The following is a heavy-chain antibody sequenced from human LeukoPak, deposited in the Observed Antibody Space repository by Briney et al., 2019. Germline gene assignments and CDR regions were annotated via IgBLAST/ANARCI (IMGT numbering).Heavy chain of an antibody. V-gene: IGHV2-26*01. D-gene: IGHD6-13*01. CDR2: IFSNDEK. CDR3: ARLYPYSSSPHYFDY. J-gene: IGHJ4*02. Sequence: SGPTLVNPTETLTLTCTVSGFSLSNARMGVSWIRQPPGKALEWLAHIFSNDEKSYSTSLKSRLTISKDTSKSQVVLTMTNMDPVDTATYYCARLYPYSSSPHYFDYWGQGTLVTVSS. CDR1: GFSLSNARMG.